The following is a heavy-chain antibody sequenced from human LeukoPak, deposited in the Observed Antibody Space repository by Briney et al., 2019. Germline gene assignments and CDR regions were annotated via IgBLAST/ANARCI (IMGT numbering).Heavy chain of an antibody. V-gene: IGHV3-30*04. J-gene: IGHJ4*02. CDR3: AKDRLRFGELPQDY. Sequence: PGGSLRLSCAASGFTFSSYAMHWVRQSPGKGLEWVAVILHDGSNKYYADSVKGRFTISRDNSKNTLYLQMNSLRAEDTAVYYCAKDRLRFGELPQDYWGQGTLVTVSS. D-gene: IGHD3-10*01. CDR2: ILHDGSNK. CDR1: GFTFSSYA.